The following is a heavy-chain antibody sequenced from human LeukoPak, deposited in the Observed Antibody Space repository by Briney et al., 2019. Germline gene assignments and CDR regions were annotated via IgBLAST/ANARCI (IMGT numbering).Heavy chain of an antibody. CDR3: ARDRDSSGNRPYWFDP. CDR1: GYSFTAYY. J-gene: IGHJ5*02. D-gene: IGHD3-22*01. CDR2: INPNSGDT. V-gene: IGHV1-2*02. Sequence: ASVKVSCKASGYSFTAYYMHWVRQAPGQGLEWMGWINPNSGDTNYAQKFQDRVTLTRDTSISRVYMELSRLKSDDTAVYYSARDRDSSGNRPYWFDPWGQGTLVTVSS.